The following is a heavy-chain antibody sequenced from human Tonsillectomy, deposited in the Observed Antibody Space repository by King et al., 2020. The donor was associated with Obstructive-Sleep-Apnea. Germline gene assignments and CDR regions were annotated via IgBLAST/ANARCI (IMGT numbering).Heavy chain of an antibody. CDR3: ARGSGAAAVNWFDP. D-gene: IGHD6-13*01. V-gene: IGHV4-34*01. J-gene: IGHJ5*02. CDR2: INHSGRT. CDR1: GGSFSEYY. Sequence: VQLQQWGAGLLKPSETLSLTCGVFGGSFSEYYWSWIRQPPGKGLEWIGEINHSGRTNYNPFLKSPVTKSVDTSKNQFSLKLSSVTAADTAVYYCARGSGAAAVNWFDPWGQGTLVTVSS.